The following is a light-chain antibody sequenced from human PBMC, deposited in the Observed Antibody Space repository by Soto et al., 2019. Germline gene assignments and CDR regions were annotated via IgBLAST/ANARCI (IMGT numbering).Light chain of an antibody. V-gene: IGLV3-1*01. CDR2: EDN. CDR1: KLGDKY. Sequence: SYELTQPPSVSVSPGQTATITCSGDKLGDKYTSWYQQKAGQSPVLVIHEDNKRPSGIPERFSGSNSGSTATLTITGTQAVDEADYYCQAWDSSLVVFGGGTKLTVL. J-gene: IGLJ3*02. CDR3: QAWDSSLVV.